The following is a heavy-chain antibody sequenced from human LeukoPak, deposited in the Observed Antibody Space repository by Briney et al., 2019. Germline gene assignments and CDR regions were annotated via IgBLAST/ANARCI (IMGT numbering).Heavy chain of an antibody. D-gene: IGHD1-7*01. J-gene: IGHJ4*02. CDR1: GGSITYYY. CDR2: IYTSGST. V-gene: IGHV4-4*07. CDR3: ARGISGTTGWPIKYYFDC. Sequence: PSETLSLTCTVSGGSITYYYWNWIRQPAGGALEWIGRIYTSGSTDYEPSLKSRVTMSLDTSKNQLSLELSSVTAADTAVYYCARGISGTTGWPIKYYFDCWGQGTPVTVSS.